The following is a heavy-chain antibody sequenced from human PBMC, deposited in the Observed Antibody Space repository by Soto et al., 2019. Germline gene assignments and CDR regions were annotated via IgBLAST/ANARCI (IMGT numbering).Heavy chain of an antibody. J-gene: IGHJ6*02. Sequence: GASVKVSCKASGFTFTSSAVQWVRQARGQRLEWIGWIVVGSGNTNYAQKFQERVTITRDMSTSTAYMELSSLRSEDTAVYYCAAGYCSGGSCRLYYYYYGMDVWGQGTTVTVSS. CDR1: GFTFTSSA. CDR2: IVVGSGNT. CDR3: AAGYCSGGSCRLYYYYYGMDV. V-gene: IGHV1-58*01. D-gene: IGHD2-15*01.